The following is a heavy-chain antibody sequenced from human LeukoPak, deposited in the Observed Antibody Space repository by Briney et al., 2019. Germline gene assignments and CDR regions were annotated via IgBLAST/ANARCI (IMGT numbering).Heavy chain of an antibody. CDR3: ARDRASGRGHVY. Sequence: GGSLRLSCAASGFTFSSYSINWVRQAPGKGLEWASYISSSSTTVYYADSVKGRFTISRDNAKNSLYLQMNSLRAEDTTVYYCARDRASGRGHVYWGQGTLVTVSS. CDR2: ISSSSTTV. V-gene: IGHV3-48*01. J-gene: IGHJ4*02. CDR1: GFTFSSYS. D-gene: IGHD1-26*01.